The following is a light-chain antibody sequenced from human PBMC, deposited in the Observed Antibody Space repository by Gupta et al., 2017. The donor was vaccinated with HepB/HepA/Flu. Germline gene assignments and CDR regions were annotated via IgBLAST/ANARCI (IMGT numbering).Light chain of an antibody. J-gene: IGKJ4*01. Sequence: DIQMTQSPSTLSASVGDRVTITCRASQCISTWLAWYQQKPGKAPRLLIYKASTLKSGVPSRFSGSRSGTEFTLTISSLQPDDFATYYCQQYKTYPLTFGGGTMVEIK. CDR2: KAS. V-gene: IGKV1-5*03. CDR3: QQYKTYPLT. CDR1: QCISTW.